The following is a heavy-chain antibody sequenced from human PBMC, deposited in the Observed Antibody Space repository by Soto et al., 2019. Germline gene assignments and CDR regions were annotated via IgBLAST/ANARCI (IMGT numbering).Heavy chain of an antibody. CDR2: IWYDGSNK. CDR3: APQSYYGSGGFFTVLDI. J-gene: IGHJ3*02. CDR1: GVTFSSYR. Sequence: GSLRLSCAAPGVTFSSYRMQWVRQAPGKGLEWVAVIWYDGSNKYYADSVKGRFTISRDNSKNTLYLQMNSLRAEDTAVYYCAPQSYYGSGGFFTVLDIGVKGTMVPVSP. D-gene: IGHD3-10*01. V-gene: IGHV3-33*01.